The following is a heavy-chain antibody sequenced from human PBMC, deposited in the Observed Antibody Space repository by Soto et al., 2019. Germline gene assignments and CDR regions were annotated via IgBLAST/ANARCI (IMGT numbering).Heavy chain of an antibody. D-gene: IGHD4-17*01. CDR2: ISYDGNNK. CDR1: EFTFSNYA. J-gene: IGHJ4*02. CDR3: ARGPSYRDSYFDH. V-gene: IGHV3-30*03. Sequence: PGGSLRLSCAASEFTFSNYAMHWVRQAPGKGLQWLAVISYDGNNKYYADSVEGRFTISRDNSKNTVYLQMNSLRLEDTAVYYCARGPSYRDSYFDHRGQGTLVTVSS.